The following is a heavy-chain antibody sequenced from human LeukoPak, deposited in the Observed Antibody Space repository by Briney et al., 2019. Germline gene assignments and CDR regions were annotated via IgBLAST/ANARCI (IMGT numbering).Heavy chain of an antibody. CDR2: ISAYNGNT. Sequence: ASVKVSCKASGYTFTSYGISWVRQAPGQGLEWMGWISAYNGNTNYAQTLQGRVTMTTDTSTSTAYMELRSLRSDDTAVYYCARALRFLEWLSNLDYWGQGTLVTVSS. V-gene: IGHV1-18*01. D-gene: IGHD3-3*01. CDR1: GYTFTSYG. J-gene: IGHJ4*02. CDR3: ARALRFLEWLSNLDY.